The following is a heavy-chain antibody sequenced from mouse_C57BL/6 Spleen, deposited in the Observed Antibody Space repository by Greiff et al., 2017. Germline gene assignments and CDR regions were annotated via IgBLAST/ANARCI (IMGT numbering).Heavy chain of an antibody. J-gene: IGHJ2*01. CDR2: INPSTGGT. Sequence: VQLQQSGPELVKPGASVKISCKASGYSFTGYYMNWVKQSPEKSLEWIGEINPSTGGTTYTQKFKAKATLTVDKSSSTAYMQLKSLTSEDSAVYYCARRDHTPVYFDYWGQGTTLTVTS. D-gene: IGHD3-3*01. CDR3: ARRDHTPVYFDY. V-gene: IGHV1-42*01. CDR1: GYSFTGYY.